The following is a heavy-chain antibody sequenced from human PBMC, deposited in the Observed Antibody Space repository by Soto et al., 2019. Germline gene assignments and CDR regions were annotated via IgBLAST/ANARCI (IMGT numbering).Heavy chain of an antibody. D-gene: IGHD2-2*01. CDR1: GYTFTSYG. CDR2: ISAYNGNT. J-gene: IGHJ6*03. CDR3: ARAGYCSSTSCYGGGYYYYYYMDV. Sequence: QVQLVQSGAEVKKPGASVKVSCKASGYTFTSYGISWVRQAPGQGLEWMGWISAYNGNTNYAQKLQGRVTMTTDTSTSTAYMELRSLRSDDTAVYYCARAGYCSSTSCYGGGYYYYYYMDVWGKGTTVTVPS. V-gene: IGHV1-18*01.